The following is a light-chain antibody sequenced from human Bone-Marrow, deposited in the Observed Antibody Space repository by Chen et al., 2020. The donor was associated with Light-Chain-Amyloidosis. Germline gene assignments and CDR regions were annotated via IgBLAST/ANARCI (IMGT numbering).Light chain of an antibody. J-gene: IGLJ2*01. V-gene: IGLV3-25*03. CDR1: DLPTKY. CDR2: RDT. Sequence: SYELTQPPSVSVSPGQTARITCSGDDLPTKYAYWYQQKPGQAPVLVIHRDTERPSGISERFSVSSSEKASTLTISEVQVVDLVVYHCPAAESSGTYDVLVGGGTKLTVL. CDR3: PAAESSGTYDVL.